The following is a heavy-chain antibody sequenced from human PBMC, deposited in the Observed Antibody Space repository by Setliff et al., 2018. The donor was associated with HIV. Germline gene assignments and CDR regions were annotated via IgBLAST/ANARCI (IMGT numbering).Heavy chain of an antibody. CDR1: GYTFTGYY. D-gene: IGHD3-22*01. J-gene: IGHJ3*02. Sequence: ASVKVSCKASGYTFTGYYMHWVRQAPGQGLEWMGRINPNSGGTNYAQKFQGRVTMTRDTSISTAYMELSRLRSDDTAVYYCARPGYYDSSGPYAFDIWGQGTMVTVSS. V-gene: IGHV1-2*06. CDR3: ARPGYYDSSGPYAFDI. CDR2: INPNSGGT.